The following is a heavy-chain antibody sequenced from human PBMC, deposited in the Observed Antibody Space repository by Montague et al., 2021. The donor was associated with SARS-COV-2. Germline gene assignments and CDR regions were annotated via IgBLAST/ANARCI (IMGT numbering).Heavy chain of an antibody. J-gene: IGHJ3*02. Sequence: SETLSLTCAVYGGSFSGYYWSWIRQPPGKGLEWIGEINHSGSINYNPSHKSRVTISVDTSKNQFSLKLSSVTAADTAVYYCARVPDYYDSSGYYFDAFDIWGQGTMVTVSS. V-gene: IGHV4-34*01. CDR2: INHSGSI. D-gene: IGHD3-22*01. CDR3: ARVPDYYDSSGYYFDAFDI. CDR1: GGSFSGYY.